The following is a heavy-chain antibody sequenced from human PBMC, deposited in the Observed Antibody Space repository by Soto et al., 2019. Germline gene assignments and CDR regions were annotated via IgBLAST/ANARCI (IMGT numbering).Heavy chain of an antibody. CDR1: GGTLSDFV. CDR2: IIPIFGTA. Sequence: ASVKVSCKASGGTLSDFVINWVRQAPGQGLEWMGGIIPIFGTADYAQTFKGRVTITADESTSTAYMELSSLRSEDTAIDYCASQLQGDYYDYYVLDVWGQGTTVTVSS. J-gene: IGHJ6*02. CDR3: ASQLQGDYYDYYVLDV. D-gene: IGHD1-26*01. V-gene: IGHV1-69*13.